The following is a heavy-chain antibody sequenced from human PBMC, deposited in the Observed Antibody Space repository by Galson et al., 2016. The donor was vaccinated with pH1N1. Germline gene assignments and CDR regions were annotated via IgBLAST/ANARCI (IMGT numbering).Heavy chain of an antibody. CDR2: IYYIGST. CDR3: ARNAWDGSGLNYFDS. CDR1: GGSVRSGGQY. J-gene: IGHJ4*02. Sequence: TLSLTCSVSGGSVRSGGQYWTWIRQVPGKGLEWIGFIYYIGSTGYNPSLKSRVSMSPDMSKKQFSLNLRSVTAADTAVYFCARNAWDGSGLNYFDSWGQGILVSVSS. D-gene: IGHD3-22*01. V-gene: IGHV4-31*03.